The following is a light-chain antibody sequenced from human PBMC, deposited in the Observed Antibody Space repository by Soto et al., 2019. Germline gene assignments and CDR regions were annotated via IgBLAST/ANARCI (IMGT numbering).Light chain of an antibody. V-gene: IGKV3-11*01. CDR2: DAS. CDR3: QQRSKWPYT. J-gene: IGKJ2*01. Sequence: EIVLTQSPATLSLYPGERATLSCRASQDVGSYLAWYQQKCGQAPRLLIYDASKRATGIPARFSGSGSGTDFTLTISSLEPEDFAVYYCQQRSKWPYTFGQGMKLEIK. CDR1: QDVGSY.